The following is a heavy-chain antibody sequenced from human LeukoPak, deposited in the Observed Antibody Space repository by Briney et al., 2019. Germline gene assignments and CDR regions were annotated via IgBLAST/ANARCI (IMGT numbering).Heavy chain of an antibody. J-gene: IGHJ6*02. V-gene: IGHV3-11*01. CDR2: ISSSGSTI. CDR1: GFTFSDYY. CDR3: ARDGDYDFWSGSYYGMDV. D-gene: IGHD3-3*01. Sequence: GGSLRLSCAAPGFTFSDYYMSWIRQAPGKGLEWVSYISSSGSTIYYADSVKGRSTISRDNAKNSLYLQMNSLRAEDTAVYYCARDGDYDFWSGSYYGMDVWGQGTTVTVSS.